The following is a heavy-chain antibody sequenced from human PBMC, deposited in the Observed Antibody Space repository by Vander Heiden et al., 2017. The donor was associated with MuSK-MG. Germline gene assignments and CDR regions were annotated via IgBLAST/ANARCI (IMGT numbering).Heavy chain of an antibody. V-gene: IGHV3-7*01. CDR1: GFTLTTYC. CDR3: VRAPSAAGRLIDV. Sequence: EVQLVASGGVLFQPGGSLRLSCAASGFTLTTYCMSWGRQAPGKQLEWVANIKSEGSEKYYGDSVQGRFTISRDNSKNSLYLQMISLRVEDTAGYYCVRAPSAAGRLIDVWGKGTTVIVSS. D-gene: IGHD2-2*01. J-gene: IGHJ6*03. CDR2: IKSEGSEK.